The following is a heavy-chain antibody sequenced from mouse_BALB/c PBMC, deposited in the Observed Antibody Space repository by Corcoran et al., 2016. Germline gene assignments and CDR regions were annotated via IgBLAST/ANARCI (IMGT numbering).Heavy chain of an antibody. CDR3: APTEGCAY. V-gene: IGHV14-3*02. J-gene: IGHJ3*01. CDR1: GFNIKDTY. Sequence: EVQLQQSGAELVKPGASVKLSCTVSGFNIKDTYMHWVKQRPEQGLEWIGRIDPANGDTKYDPKFQGKATITADTSSNTAYLQLSSLTSEDTAGYYCAPTEGCAYWGQGTLVTVSA. CDR2: IDPANGDT.